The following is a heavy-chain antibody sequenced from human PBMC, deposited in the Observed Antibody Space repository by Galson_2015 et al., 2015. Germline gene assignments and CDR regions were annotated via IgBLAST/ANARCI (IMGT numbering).Heavy chain of an antibody. Sequence: CAASGFTFSSYAMSWVRQAPGKGLEWVSVISARDGGTYYADSVKGRFTISRDNFKNMLYVQMNKLRAEDTAVYYCARGFADYFDYWGQGTLVTVSS. J-gene: IGHJ4*02. CDR2: ISARDGGT. V-gene: IGHV3-23*01. D-gene: IGHD2-21*01. CDR1: GFTFSSYA. CDR3: ARGFADYFDY.